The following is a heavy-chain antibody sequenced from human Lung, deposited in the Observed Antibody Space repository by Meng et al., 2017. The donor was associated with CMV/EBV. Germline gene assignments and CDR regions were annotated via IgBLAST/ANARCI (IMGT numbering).Heavy chain of an antibody. CDR3: ARQAPDNWFDP. V-gene: IGHV4-31*03. J-gene: IGHJ5*01. CDR2: TYYDAST. CDR1: GGPLDSGAYC. Sequence: CTVSGGPLDSGAYCWSWIRQHPEKGLEWIGYTYYDASTHYNPSLRSRAAIAVDTSKNQFSLRLNSVTAADTAVYYCARQAPDNWFDPWGQGALVTVSS.